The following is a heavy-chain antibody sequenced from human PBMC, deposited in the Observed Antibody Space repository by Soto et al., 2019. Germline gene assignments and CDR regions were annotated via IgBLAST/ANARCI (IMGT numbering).Heavy chain of an antibody. J-gene: IGHJ6*02. CDR3: ARDQGYYGMDV. V-gene: IGHV3-33*01. Sequence: QVQLVESGGGVVQPGRSLRLSCAASGFTFSSYGMHWVRQAPGKGLEWVAVIWYDGSNKYYADSVKGRFTISRDNSKNTLYLQMNSLRAEDTAVYYCARDQGYYGMDVWGQGTTVTVSS. CDR1: GFTFSSYG. CDR2: IWYDGSNK.